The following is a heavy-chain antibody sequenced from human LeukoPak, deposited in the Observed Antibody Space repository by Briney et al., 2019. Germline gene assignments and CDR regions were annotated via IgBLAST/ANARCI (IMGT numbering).Heavy chain of an antibody. J-gene: IGHJ4*02. CDR1: GGSISSSSYY. CDR2: IYYSGST. Sequence: SETLSLTCTVSGGSISSSSYYWGWIRQPPGKGLEWIGSIYYSGSTYYNPSLKSRVTMSVDTSKNQFSLKLSSVTAADTAVYYCARLSPAGTDYWGQGTLVTVSS. CDR3: ARLSPAGTDY. V-gene: IGHV4-39*01. D-gene: IGHD6-13*01.